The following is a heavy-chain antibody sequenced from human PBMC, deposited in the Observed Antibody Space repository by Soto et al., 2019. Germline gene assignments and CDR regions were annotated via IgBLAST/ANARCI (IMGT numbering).Heavy chain of an antibody. CDR3: ARDGCGGDCYSAYAFDI. V-gene: IGHV3-64*01. J-gene: IGHJ3*02. CDR2: ISRNGGSK. CDR1: GVTCSSYW. D-gene: IGHD2-21*02. Sequence: GGPLRLSCGAAGVTCSSYWMSWVRQAPGKGLECVSDISRNGGSKYYANSVKGRFTISRDNSKNTLYLQMGSLRAEDMAVYYCARDGCGGDCYSAYAFDIWGQGTMVTVSS.